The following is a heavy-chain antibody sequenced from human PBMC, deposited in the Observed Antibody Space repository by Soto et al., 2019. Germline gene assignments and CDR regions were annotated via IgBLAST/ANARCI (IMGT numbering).Heavy chain of an antibody. CDR2: IWSDGSNK. V-gene: IGHV3-33*06. CDR3: AKEFWSGPFDY. Sequence: GGSLRLSCAASGFTFSSYGMHWVRQAPGKGLEWVAVIWSDGSNKYYADSVKGRFTISRDNSKNTLYLQMNTLRAEDTAVYYCAKEFWSGPFDYWGQGTLVTVSS. CDR1: GFTFSSYG. D-gene: IGHD3-3*01. J-gene: IGHJ4*02.